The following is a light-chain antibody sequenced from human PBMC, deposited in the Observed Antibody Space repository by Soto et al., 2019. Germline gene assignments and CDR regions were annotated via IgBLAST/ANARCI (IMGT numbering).Light chain of an antibody. Sequence: DIQMTQSPSSVSASVGDRFTMTCRSSKGVSNYLAWYQKKPGKAPKVLIYLASSLRSGVSSRCSGSGSGKDFTLTISSLQPEDFATYYCQQANSFPLTFGGGTKVDI. CDR2: LAS. CDR3: QQANSFPLT. CDR1: KGVSNY. V-gene: IGKV1-12*01. J-gene: IGKJ4*01.